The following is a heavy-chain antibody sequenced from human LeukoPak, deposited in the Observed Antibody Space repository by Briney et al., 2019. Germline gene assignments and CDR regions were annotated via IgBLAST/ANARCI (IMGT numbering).Heavy chain of an antibody. D-gene: IGHD1-26*01. CDR1: GIAVIGNY. J-gene: IGHJ4*02. CDR2: ISINTDT. V-gene: IGHV3-53*01. Sequence: PGGSLTLSCAASGIAVIGNYMSWVRQPPGKGLEWASFISINTDTFYADSVRGRFTISRDSSKNTLFLQMNSLRDEDSAVYYCAVAQSWDELFDSWGQGTLVTVSS. CDR3: AVAQSWDELFDS.